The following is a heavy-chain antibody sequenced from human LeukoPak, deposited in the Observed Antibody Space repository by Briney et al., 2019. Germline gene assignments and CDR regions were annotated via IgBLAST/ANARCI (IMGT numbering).Heavy chain of an antibody. CDR2: IYHSGST. CDR3: ARGYGDNWFDP. Sequence: SQTLSLTCTVSGGSISSGGYSWSWIRQPPGKGLEWIGYIYHSGSTYYNPSLKSRVTISVDRSKNQFSLKLSSVTAADTAVYYCARGYGDNWFDPWGQGTLVTVSS. D-gene: IGHD4-17*01. V-gene: IGHV4-30-2*01. CDR1: GGSISSGGYS. J-gene: IGHJ5*02.